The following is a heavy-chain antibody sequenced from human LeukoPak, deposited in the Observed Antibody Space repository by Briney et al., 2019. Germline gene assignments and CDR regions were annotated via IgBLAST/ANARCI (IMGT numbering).Heavy chain of an antibody. CDR3: AREKNIAAAIDY. J-gene: IGHJ4*02. CDR1: GFTFSSYG. CDR2: IWYDGSNK. Sequence: GGSLRLSCAASGFTFSSYGMHWVRQAPGKGLEWVAVIWYDGSNKYYADSVKGRFTISRDNSKNTLYLQMDSLRAEDTAVYYCAREKNIAAAIDYWGQGTLVTVSS. V-gene: IGHV3-33*01. D-gene: IGHD6-13*01.